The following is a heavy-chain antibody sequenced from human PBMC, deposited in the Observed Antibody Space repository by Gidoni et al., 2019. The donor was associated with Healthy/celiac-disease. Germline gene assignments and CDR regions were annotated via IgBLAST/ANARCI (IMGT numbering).Heavy chain of an antibody. CDR3: ARGSGVVPAAMCDY. D-gene: IGHD2-2*01. CDR1: GGSFSGYY. V-gene: IGHV4-34*01. CDR2: INHSGST. Sequence: QVQLQQWGAGLLKPSETLSLTCAVYGGSFSGYYWSWIRQPPGKGLEWIGEINHSGSTNYNPSLKSRVTISVDTSKNQFSLKLSSVTAADTAVYYCARGSGVVPAAMCDYWGQGTLVTVSS. J-gene: IGHJ4*02.